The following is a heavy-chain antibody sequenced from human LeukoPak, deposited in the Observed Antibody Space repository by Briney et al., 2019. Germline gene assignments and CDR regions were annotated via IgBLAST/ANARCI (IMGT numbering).Heavy chain of an antibody. D-gene: IGHD3-22*01. CDR3: ARGALDSSGYYYVWAARYYFDY. CDR1: GGSISSYY. V-gene: IGHV4-59*01. Sequence: SETLSLTCTVSGGSISSYYWSWIRQPPGKGLEWIGYIYYSGSTNYNPSLKSRVTISVDTSKNQFSLKLSSVTAADTAVYYCARGALDSSGYYYVWAARYYFDYWGQGTLVTVSS. J-gene: IGHJ4*02. CDR2: IYYSGST.